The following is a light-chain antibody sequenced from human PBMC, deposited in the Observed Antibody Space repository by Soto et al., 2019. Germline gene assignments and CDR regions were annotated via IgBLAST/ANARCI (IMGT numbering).Light chain of an antibody. CDR2: DAS. J-gene: IGKJ2*01. Sequence: EIVLTQSPATLSLSPGERATLSCRASQSFSSYLAWYQQKPGQAPRLLIYDASNSATGIPARFSGSGSGTDFTITISSLEPEDFAVYYCKQRSNWPPKYTFGQGTKLEIK. CDR3: KQRSNWPPKYT. V-gene: IGKV3-11*01. CDR1: QSFSSY.